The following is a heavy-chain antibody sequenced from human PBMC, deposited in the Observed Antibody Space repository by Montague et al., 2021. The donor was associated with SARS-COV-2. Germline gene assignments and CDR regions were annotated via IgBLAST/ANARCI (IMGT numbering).Heavy chain of an antibody. Sequence: SETLSLTCAVSGGSITGFYWSWVRQPAGKGLEWIGRVTHSGTINXSPSLRSRVTISVDTSKNQFSLDLNSVTAADTAIYYCARTPTRSLSLDSWGQGTLVTVSS. CDR3: ARTPTRSLSLDS. CDR1: GGSITGFY. J-gene: IGHJ4*02. CDR2: VTHSGTI. V-gene: IGHV4-4*07. D-gene: IGHD1-1*01.